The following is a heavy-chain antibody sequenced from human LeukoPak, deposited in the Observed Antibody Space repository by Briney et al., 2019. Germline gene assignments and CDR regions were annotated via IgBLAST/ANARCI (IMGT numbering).Heavy chain of an antibody. D-gene: IGHD4-17*01. V-gene: IGHV4-34*01. CDR3: ARGVDYGFDFDY. CDR2: INHSGNT. J-gene: IGHJ4*02. Sequence: PSETLSLTCAVYGGSFSGYYWSWIRQPPWRGLEWIGEINHSGNTNYNPSLKSRITISVHTTKNQFSLKLSSVTAADTAVYYCARGVDYGFDFDYWGQGTLVTASS. CDR1: GGSFSGYY.